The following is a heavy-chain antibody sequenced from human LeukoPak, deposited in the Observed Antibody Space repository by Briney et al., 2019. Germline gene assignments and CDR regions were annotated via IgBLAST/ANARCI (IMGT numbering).Heavy chain of an antibody. V-gene: IGHV4-59*01. D-gene: IGHD3-9*01. CDR3: ARGEDFERYYLAY. J-gene: IGHJ4*02. Sequence: SETLSLTCTVSRGSISGYYWSWIRQPPGKGLEWIGYIYYAGTTNYNPLFESRATISVDTSKNQFSLKLTSVTAADTAVYFCARGEDFERYYLAYWGQGTLVTVSS. CDR1: RGSISGYY. CDR2: IYYAGTT.